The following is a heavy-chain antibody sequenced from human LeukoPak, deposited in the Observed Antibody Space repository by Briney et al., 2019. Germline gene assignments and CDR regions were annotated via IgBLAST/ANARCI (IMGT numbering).Heavy chain of an antibody. CDR1: GFSFSSYE. Sequence: GGSLRLSCAASGFSFSSYEMNWVRQAPGKGLERVSYISSSGSTIYSADSVKGRFTMSRDNAKNSLYLQMNSLRAEDTAVYYCARGYRLVRGVIYDYWGQGTLVTVSS. CDR2: ISSSGSTI. CDR3: ARGYRLVRGVIYDY. V-gene: IGHV3-48*03. D-gene: IGHD3-10*01. J-gene: IGHJ4*02.